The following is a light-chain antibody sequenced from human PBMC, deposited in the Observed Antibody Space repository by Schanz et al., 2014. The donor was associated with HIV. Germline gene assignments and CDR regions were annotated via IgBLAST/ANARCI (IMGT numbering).Light chain of an antibody. CDR3: QQYDRSPYT. J-gene: IGKJ4*01. CDR1: QSVGGSQ. CDR2: ATS. Sequence: EIVLTQSPVILSLSPGERATLSCRASQSVGGSQLAWFQLKRGQPPRLLIYATSFRAVGIPDRFSGSGSETDFTLTISRLEPEDFAVYYCQQYDRSPYTFGGGTKVEIK. V-gene: IGKV3-20*01.